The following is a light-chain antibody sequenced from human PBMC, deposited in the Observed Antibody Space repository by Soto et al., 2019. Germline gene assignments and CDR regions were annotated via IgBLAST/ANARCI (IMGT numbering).Light chain of an antibody. CDR2: NNN. V-gene: IGLV1-44*01. CDR3: ATWDDSLTGFV. J-gene: IGLJ1*01. CDR1: SSNIGSYT. Sequence: QSVLTQPPSASGTPGQRVTVSWSGSSSNIGSYTLNWYQQRPGMAPQLLIYNNNQRPSGGPDRFSGSKSGTSASLAISVLQSEDEADYHCATWDDSLTGFVFGTGTKLTVL.